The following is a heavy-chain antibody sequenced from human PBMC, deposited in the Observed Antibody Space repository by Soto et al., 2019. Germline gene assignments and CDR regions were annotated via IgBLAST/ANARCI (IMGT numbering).Heavy chain of an antibody. CDR3: ASGGKPIVVAMDY. Sequence: SVKVSCKASGGTFSSYAISWVRQAPGQGLEWMGGIIPIFGTANYAQKFQGRVTITADESTSTAYMELSSLRSEDTAVYYCASGGKPIVVAMDYWGQGTLVTVSP. CDR2: IIPIFGTA. J-gene: IGHJ4*02. V-gene: IGHV1-69*13. CDR1: GGTFSSYA. D-gene: IGHD2-2*01.